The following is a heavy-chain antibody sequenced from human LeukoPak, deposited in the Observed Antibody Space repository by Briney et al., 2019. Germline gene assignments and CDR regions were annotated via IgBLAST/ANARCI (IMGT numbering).Heavy chain of an antibody. CDR2: IRYDGSNI. D-gene: IGHD6-6*01. CDR3: AKDQGSSGAFDI. Sequence: GGSLRLSCAASGFTFSSYDMHWVRQAPGKGLEWVAFIRYDGSNIYYADSVKGRFTISRDNSKNTLYLQMNSLRAEDTAVYYCAKDQGSSGAFDIWGQGTMVTVSS. J-gene: IGHJ3*02. CDR1: GFTFSSYD. V-gene: IGHV3-30*02.